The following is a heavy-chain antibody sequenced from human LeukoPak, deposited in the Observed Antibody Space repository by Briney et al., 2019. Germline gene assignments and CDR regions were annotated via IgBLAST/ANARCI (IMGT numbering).Heavy chain of an antibody. J-gene: IGHJ4*02. CDR3: AREASHGGSSLENFDY. CDR2: IYYSGST. V-gene: IGHV4-39*07. CDR1: GGSISSSSYY. Sequence: SETLSLTCTVSGGSISSSSYYWGWIRQPPGKGLEWIGSIYYSGSTYYNLSLKSRVTISVDTSKNQFSLKLSSVTAADTAMYYCAREASHGGSSLENFDYWGQGTLVTVSS. D-gene: IGHD1-26*01.